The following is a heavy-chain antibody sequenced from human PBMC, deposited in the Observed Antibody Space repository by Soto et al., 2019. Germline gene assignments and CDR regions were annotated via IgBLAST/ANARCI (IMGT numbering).Heavy chain of an antibody. D-gene: IGHD5-18*01. CDR1: GYSFTSYW. V-gene: IGHV5-10-1*01. CDR3: AREDTAMVHFDY. Sequence: GESLKISCKGSGYSFTSYWISWVRQMPGEGLEWMGRIDPSDSYTNYSPSFQGHVTISADKSISTAYLQWSSLKASDTAMYYCAREDTAMVHFDYWGQGTLVTVSS. J-gene: IGHJ4*02. CDR2: IDPSDSYT.